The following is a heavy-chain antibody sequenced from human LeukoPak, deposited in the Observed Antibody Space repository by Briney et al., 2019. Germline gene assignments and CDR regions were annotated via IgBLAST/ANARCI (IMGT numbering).Heavy chain of an antibody. J-gene: IGHJ6*03. CDR2: ISSDGSRV. D-gene: IGHD3-10*01. CDR1: GFTFSDYW. Sequence: GGSLRLSCAASGFTFSDYWMHWVRQAPGKGLVWVSRISSDGSRVTYADSVKGRFTISRDNAKNTLYLQMNSLRAEDKAVYYCAKGGAVASKSITMVRGTRRYYYYMDVWGKGTTVTISS. V-gene: IGHV3-74*01. CDR3: AKGGAVASKSITMVRGTRRYYYYMDV.